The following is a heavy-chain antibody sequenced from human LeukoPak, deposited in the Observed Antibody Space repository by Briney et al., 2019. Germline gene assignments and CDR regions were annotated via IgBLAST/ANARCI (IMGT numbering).Heavy chain of an antibody. Sequence: NPSETLSLTCAVYGGSSSGYYWSWIRQPPGKGLEWIGEINHSGSTNYNPSLKSRVTISVDTSKNQFSLKLSSVTAADTAVYYCASRRIAAAGTGTVVTNWFDPWGQGTLVTVSS. CDR2: INHSGST. J-gene: IGHJ5*02. CDR3: ASRRIAAAGTGTVVTNWFDP. D-gene: IGHD6-13*01. V-gene: IGHV4-34*01. CDR1: GGSSSGYY.